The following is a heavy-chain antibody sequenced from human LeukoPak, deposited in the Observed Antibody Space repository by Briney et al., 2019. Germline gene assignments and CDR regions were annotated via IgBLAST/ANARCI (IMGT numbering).Heavy chain of an antibody. Sequence: GASVTVSCKASGYTFTSYPIGWVRQPPGQGLEWMGWISDYNGYTNNPHSLQGRVIMTTDTYTHTAYMELRSLRSDDTAMYYCARVGGSYEGLIDYWGQGTLVTVSS. D-gene: IGHD1-26*01. CDR1: GYTFTSYP. CDR2: ISDYNGYT. J-gene: IGHJ4*02. V-gene: IGHV1-18*01. CDR3: ARVGGSYEGLIDY.